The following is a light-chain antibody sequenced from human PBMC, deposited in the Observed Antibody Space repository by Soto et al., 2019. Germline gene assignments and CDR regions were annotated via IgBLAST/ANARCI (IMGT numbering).Light chain of an antibody. CDR1: SSDVGDYNY. Sequence: QSVLTQPASVSGSPGQSITISCTGTSSDVGDYNYVSWYQQHPGKAPKLMIYEVSNRPSGVSSRFSGSKSGNTASLTVSGLQAEDEADYYCSSYTTSSTGVFGGGTKVTVL. V-gene: IGLV2-14*01. CDR2: EVS. J-gene: IGLJ3*02. CDR3: SSYTTSSTGV.